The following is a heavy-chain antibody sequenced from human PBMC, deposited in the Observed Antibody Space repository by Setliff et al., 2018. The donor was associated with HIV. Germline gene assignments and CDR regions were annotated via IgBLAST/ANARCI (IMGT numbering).Heavy chain of an antibody. CDR2: MYHSGST. CDR1: GGSFSDHY. D-gene: IGHD5-18*01. J-gene: IGHJ4*02. V-gene: IGHV4-34*01. CDR3: ASGYNYAYSDY. Sequence: SETLSLTCAVYGGSFSDHYWTWIRQPPGKGLEWIGSMYHSGSTYSNPSLKSRVTMSIDTSKNQLSLKLRSVTAADTAVYYCASGYNYAYSDYWGQGTLVTVSS.